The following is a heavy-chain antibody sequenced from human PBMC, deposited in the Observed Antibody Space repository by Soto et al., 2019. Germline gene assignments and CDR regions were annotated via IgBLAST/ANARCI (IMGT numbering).Heavy chain of an antibody. CDR3: ARLDHIGYRSSWYVPYNWFDP. CDR2: IYPGDSDT. V-gene: IGHV5-51*01. D-gene: IGHD6-13*01. J-gene: IGHJ5*02. CDR1: GYSFTSYW. Sequence: GESLKISCKGSGYSFTSYWTGWVRQMPGKGLEWMGIIYPGDSDTRYSPSFQGQVTISADKSISTAYLQWSSLKASDTDMYYCARLDHIGYRSSWYVPYNWFDPWGQGTLVTVSS.